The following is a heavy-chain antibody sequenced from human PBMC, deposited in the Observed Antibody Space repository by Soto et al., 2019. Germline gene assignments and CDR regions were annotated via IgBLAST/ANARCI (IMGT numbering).Heavy chain of an antibody. CDR1: GFTFSTYA. CDR2: IGDSGHTT. Sequence: LRLSCAASGFTFSTYAMSWVRQAPGKGLEWVPAIGDSGHTTYYADSVKGRFTISRDNSKNTLYLQMSSLRAEDTAVYYCAKRPINAPGYFDNWGQGTLVTVSS. J-gene: IGHJ4*03. CDR3: AKRPINAPGYFDN. V-gene: IGHV3-23*01.